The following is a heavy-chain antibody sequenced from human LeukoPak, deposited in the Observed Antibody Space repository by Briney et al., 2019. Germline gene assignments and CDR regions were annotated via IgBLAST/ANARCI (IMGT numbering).Heavy chain of an antibody. CDR3: AKEKMVVAGADAFDI. CDR2: INSDGSTA. CDR1: GFTFITYW. Sequence: GGSLRLSCAASGFTFITYWMHWVRQAPGKGLVWVSHINSDGSTARYADSVKGRFTISRDNSKSTLSLQMNSLRAEDSAVYYCAKEKMVVAGADAFDIWGQGAMVTVSS. V-gene: IGHV3-74*01. D-gene: IGHD6-19*01. J-gene: IGHJ3*02.